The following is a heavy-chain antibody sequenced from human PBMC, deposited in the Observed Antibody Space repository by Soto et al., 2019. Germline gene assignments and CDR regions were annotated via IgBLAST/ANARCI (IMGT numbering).Heavy chain of an antibody. Sequence: PSETLSLTCTVSGGSISNYYWTWIRQPPGKGLEWIGYIYYSGSTKYNPSLKSRFSISVDTSKNQFSLQLSSVTVADTAVYYCARERPDGSRLDPWGQGTLVTVSS. CDR3: ARERPDGSRLDP. CDR2: IYYSGST. J-gene: IGHJ5*02. D-gene: IGHD6-13*01. V-gene: IGHV4-59*12. CDR1: GGSISNYY.